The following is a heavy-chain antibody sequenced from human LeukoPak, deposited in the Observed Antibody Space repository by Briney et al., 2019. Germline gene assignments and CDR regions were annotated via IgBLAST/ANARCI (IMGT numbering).Heavy chain of an antibody. D-gene: IGHD4-17*01. CDR1: GFTFSSYA. Sequence: PGGSLRLSRAASGFTFSSYAMHWVRQAPGKGLEYVSAISSNGGSTYYANSVKGRFTISRDNSKNTLYLQMGSLRAEDMAVYYCARSPYMTTVPYDYWGQGTLVTVSS. CDR2: ISSNGGST. V-gene: IGHV3-64*01. J-gene: IGHJ4*02. CDR3: ARSPYMTTVPYDY.